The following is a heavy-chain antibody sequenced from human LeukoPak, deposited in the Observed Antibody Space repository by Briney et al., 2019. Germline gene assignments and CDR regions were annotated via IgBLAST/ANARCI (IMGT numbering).Heavy chain of an antibody. Sequence: GASVKASCKASGYTFTSYGISWVRQAPGQGLEWMGWISAYNGNTNYAQKLQGRVTMTTDTSTSTAYMELRSLRSDDTAVYYCARVGATSWYYYYYYMDVWGKGTTVTVSS. V-gene: IGHV1-18*01. J-gene: IGHJ6*03. D-gene: IGHD1-26*01. CDR3: ARVGATSWYYYYYYMDV. CDR1: GYTFTSYG. CDR2: ISAYNGNT.